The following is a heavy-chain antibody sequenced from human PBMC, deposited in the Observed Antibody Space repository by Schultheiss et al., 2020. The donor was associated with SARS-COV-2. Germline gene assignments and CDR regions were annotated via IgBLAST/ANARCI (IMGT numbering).Heavy chain of an antibody. Sequence: GGSLRLSCAASGFTFDDYAMHWVRQAPGKGLEWVSSISSSSSYIYYADSVKGRFTISRDNAKNSLYLQMNSLRAEDTAVYYCAKESSGWYVGRDGYFDYWGQGTLVTVSS. CDR1: GFTFDDYA. V-gene: IGHV3-21*04. CDR3: AKESSGWYVGRDGYFDY. D-gene: IGHD6-19*01. CDR2: ISSSSSYI. J-gene: IGHJ4*02.